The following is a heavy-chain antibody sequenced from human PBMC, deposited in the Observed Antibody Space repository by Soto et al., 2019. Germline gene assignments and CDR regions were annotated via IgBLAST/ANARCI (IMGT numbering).Heavy chain of an antibody. V-gene: IGHV1-69*02. CDR3: GSDGGGVVVPAADWYFDL. CDR2: IIPILGIA. J-gene: IGHJ2*01. Sequence: QVQLVQSGAEVKKPGSSVKVSCKASGGTFSSYTISWVRQAPGQGLEWMGRIIPILGIANYAQKFQGRVTGSGQKPKSTAEMGLRSLRSEDRAWYYCGSDGGGVVVPAADWYFDLWGRGTLVTVSS. CDR1: GGTFSSYT. D-gene: IGHD2-2*01.